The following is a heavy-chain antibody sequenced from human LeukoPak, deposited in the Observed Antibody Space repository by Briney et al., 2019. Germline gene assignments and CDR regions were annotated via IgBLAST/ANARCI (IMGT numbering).Heavy chain of an antibody. V-gene: IGHV3-53*01. CDR2: IYSGGST. CDR3: ARDSEYFQH. Sequence: GGSLRLSCVASGFTFSDSAMSWVRQAPGKGLEWVSVIYSGGSTYYADSVKGRFTISRDNSKNTLYLQMNSLRAEDTAVYYCARDSEYFQHWGQGTLVTVSS. J-gene: IGHJ1*01. CDR1: GFTFSDSA.